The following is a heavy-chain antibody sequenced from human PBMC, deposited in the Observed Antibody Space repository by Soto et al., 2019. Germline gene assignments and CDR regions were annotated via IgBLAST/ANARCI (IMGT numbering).Heavy chain of an antibody. CDR1: GFTFSSYG. CDR2: ISYDGSNK. Sequence: GGSLRLSCAASGFTFSSYGMHWVRQAPGKGLEWVAVISYDGSNKYYADSVKGRFTISRDNSKNTLYLQMNSLRAEDTAVYYCAKDSAYYDFWSGLRGGNWFDPWGQGTLVTLS. J-gene: IGHJ5*02. D-gene: IGHD3-3*01. CDR3: AKDSAYYDFWSGLRGGNWFDP. V-gene: IGHV3-30*18.